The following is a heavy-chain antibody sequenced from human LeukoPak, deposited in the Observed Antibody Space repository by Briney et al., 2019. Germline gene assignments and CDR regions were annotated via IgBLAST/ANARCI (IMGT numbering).Heavy chain of an antibody. V-gene: IGHV4-61*08. Sequence: PSQTLSLTCTVSGGSLSSGGYYWRWIRQPPGKGLEWIGYIYYSGSTNYNPSLKSRVTISVDTSKNQYSLKLSSVTAADTAVYYCASYNPLWFGELSGYYFDYWGQGTLVTVSS. J-gene: IGHJ4*02. CDR2: IYYSGST. CDR3: ASYNPLWFGELSGYYFDY. CDR1: GGSLSSGGYY. D-gene: IGHD3-10*01.